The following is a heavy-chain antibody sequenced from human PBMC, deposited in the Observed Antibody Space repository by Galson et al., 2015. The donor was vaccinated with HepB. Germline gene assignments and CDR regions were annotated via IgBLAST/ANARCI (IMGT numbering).Heavy chain of an antibody. V-gene: IGHV3-30*03. CDR1: GFTFSSYG. J-gene: IGHJ6*02. Sequence: SLRLSCAASGFTFSSYGMHWVRQAPGKGLEWVAVVSCDGSNKYYADSVKGRFTISRDNSKNTLYLQMNSLRAEDTAVYYCARDYASSWYFNHYYGMDVWGQGTTVTVSS. CDR3: ARDYASSWYFNHYYGMDV. CDR2: VSCDGSNK. D-gene: IGHD6-13*01.